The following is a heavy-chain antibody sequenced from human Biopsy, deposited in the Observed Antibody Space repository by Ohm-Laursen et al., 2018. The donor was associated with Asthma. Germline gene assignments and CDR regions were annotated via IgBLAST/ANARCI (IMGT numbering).Heavy chain of an antibody. J-gene: IGHJ4*02. D-gene: IGHD6-19*01. CDR2: ISYDGSSI. V-gene: IGHV3-30*03. Sequence: SLRLSCTASGFSFSNFGMHWVCQAPGKGLEWVAVISYDGSSIYYADSVKGRFTISRDNSKNTLSLQMNSLTAEDTAVYYCAREGVAGTHIEDWGQGTLVTVSS. CDR3: AREGVAGTHIED. CDR1: GFSFSNFG.